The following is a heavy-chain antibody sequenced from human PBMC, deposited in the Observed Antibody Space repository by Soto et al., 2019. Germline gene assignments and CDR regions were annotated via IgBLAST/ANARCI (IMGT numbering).Heavy chain of an antibody. D-gene: IGHD6-13*01. CDR2: IKKDGSKI. CDR3: ARDVSPGSSSLYLDAFDI. Sequence: EVQLVASGGDLVQPGGSLRLSCAASGFSFASSWMTWVRQAPGKGLEWVANIKKDGSKINYLDSVRGRFTVSRDNAKNSLYLEMNSLSAEDTALYYCARDVSPGSSSLYLDAFDIWGQGTMVTVSS. J-gene: IGHJ3*02. CDR1: GFSFASSW. V-gene: IGHV3-7*05.